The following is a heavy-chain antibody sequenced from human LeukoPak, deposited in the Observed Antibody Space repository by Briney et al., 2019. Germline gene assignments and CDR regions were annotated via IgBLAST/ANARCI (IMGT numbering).Heavy chain of an antibody. CDR1: GFTFSSYW. Sequence: GGSLRLSCAASGFTFSSYWMSWVRQAPGKGLEWVANIKQDGSEKYYVDSVKGRFTISRDNAKNSLYLQMNSLRAEDTAVYYCTTDQLLWFGELWLDYWGQGTLVTVSS. CDR3: TTDQLLWFGELWLDY. V-gene: IGHV3-7*01. CDR2: IKQDGSEK. D-gene: IGHD3-10*01. J-gene: IGHJ4*02.